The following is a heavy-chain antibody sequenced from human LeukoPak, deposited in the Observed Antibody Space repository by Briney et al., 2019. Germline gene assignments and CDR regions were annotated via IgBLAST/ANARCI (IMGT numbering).Heavy chain of an antibody. V-gene: IGHV4-34*01. Sequence: SETLSPTCAVYGGSFSGYYWSWIRQPPGKGLEWIGEINHSGSTNYNPSLKSRGTISVDTSKNQFSLKLSSVTAADTAVYYCARGIHYYDFWSGYYPRRDDAFDIWGQGTMVTVSS. CDR2: INHSGST. CDR3: ARGIHYYDFWSGYYPRRDDAFDI. J-gene: IGHJ3*02. CDR1: GGSFSGYY. D-gene: IGHD3-3*01.